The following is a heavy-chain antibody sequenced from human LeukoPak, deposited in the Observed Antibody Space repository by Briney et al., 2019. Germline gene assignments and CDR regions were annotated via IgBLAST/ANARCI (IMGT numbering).Heavy chain of an antibody. CDR2: IVVGSGNT. CDR3: ARTPYYYDSSGTYDY. D-gene: IGHD3-22*01. Sequence: VASVTVSCTASGFTFTSSAVQWVRQARGQRLEWIGWIVVGSGNTNYAQKFQERVTITRDMSTSTAYMELSSLRSEDTAVYYCARTPYYYDSSGTYDYWGQGTLVTVSS. V-gene: IGHV1-58*01. J-gene: IGHJ4*02. CDR1: GFTFTSSA.